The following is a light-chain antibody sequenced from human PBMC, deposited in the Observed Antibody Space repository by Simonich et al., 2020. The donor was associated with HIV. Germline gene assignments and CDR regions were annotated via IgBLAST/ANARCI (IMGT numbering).Light chain of an antibody. J-gene: IGLJ3*02. Sequence: QTVVTQEPSLTVPPGGTVTLTCASSTGAVTSGYYPNWFQQKPGQAPRALIYSTNNKHPGTPARFSGSLLGGKAALTLSGVQPEDEAEYYCLLYCDDINWVFGGGTKLTVL. CDR1: TGAVTSGYY. V-gene: IGLV7-43*01. CDR3: LLYCDDINWV. CDR2: STN.